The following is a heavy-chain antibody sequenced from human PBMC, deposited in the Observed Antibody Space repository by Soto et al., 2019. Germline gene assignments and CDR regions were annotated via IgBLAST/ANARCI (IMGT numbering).Heavy chain of an antibody. V-gene: IGHV3-23*01. Sequence: GGSLRLSCAASGFSFSSYAMTWVRQAPGKGLEWVSNISVVGSSVYYADSVKGRFTISRDISKNSLYLQMNRLRAEDTAVYYCARVSWREKYGMDVWGQGTTVTVSS. J-gene: IGHJ6*02. CDR3: ARVSWREKYGMDV. CDR2: ISVVGSSV. CDR1: GFSFSSYA.